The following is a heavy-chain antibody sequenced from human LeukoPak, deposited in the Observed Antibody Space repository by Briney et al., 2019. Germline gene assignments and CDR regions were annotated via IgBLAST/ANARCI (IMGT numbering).Heavy chain of an antibody. D-gene: IGHD2-15*01. V-gene: IGHV4-59*08. CDR2: IYYSATT. Sequence: XSETLSLTCTVAGGSISSYDWSWIRQPPGKGLEWMGYIYYSATTPYPPSLMPRLTISVDPSTHPFSLTLTSVTAAHTAVYSCARGARYCSGGSCSSGDVNSWGQGTLVTVSS. CDR3: ARGARYCSGGSCSSGDVNS. J-gene: IGHJ4*02. CDR1: GGSISSYD.